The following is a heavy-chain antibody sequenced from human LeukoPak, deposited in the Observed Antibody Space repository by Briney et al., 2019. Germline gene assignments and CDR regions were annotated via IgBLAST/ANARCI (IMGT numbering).Heavy chain of an antibody. V-gene: IGHV3-48*01. J-gene: IGHJ4*02. CDR3: ARVCSSTSCYAGFDY. CDR2: ISSSSSTI. Sequence: GGSLRLSCAASGFTFSSYSMNWVRQAPGKGLEWVSYISSSSSTIYYADSVKGRFTISRDNAKNSLYLQMNSLRAEDTAVYYCARVCSSTSCYAGFDYWGQGTLVTVSS. CDR1: GFTFSSYS. D-gene: IGHD2-2*01.